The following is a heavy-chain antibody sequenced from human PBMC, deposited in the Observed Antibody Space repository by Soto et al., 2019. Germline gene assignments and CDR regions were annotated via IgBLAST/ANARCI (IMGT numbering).Heavy chain of an antibody. CDR1: GFTFSSYW. CDR3: ARERIYGLDV. Sequence: EVQLVESGGGLVQPGGSLRLSCAASGFTFSSYWMHWVRQAPGKGLVWVSRINSDRSTTSYADSVKGRFTISRDNGKNTLYLQMNSLRAEDTAVYYCARERIYGLDVWGQGTTVTVSS. D-gene: IGHD2-15*01. V-gene: IGHV3-74*01. J-gene: IGHJ6*02. CDR2: INSDRSTT.